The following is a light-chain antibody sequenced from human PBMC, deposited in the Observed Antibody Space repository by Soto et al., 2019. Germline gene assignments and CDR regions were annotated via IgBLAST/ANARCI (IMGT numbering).Light chain of an antibody. J-gene: IGLJ2*01. CDR3: SSYTSSSALG. V-gene: IGLV2-14*01. CDR2: EVN. Sequence: QSVLTQPASVSGSPGQSITISCTGTSDDVGGYNYVSWYQQHPGKAPKLMIYEVNTRPSGVSNRFSGSKSGNTASLTISGLQAEDEAEYYCSSYTSSSALGFGGGTKLTVL. CDR1: SDDVGGYNY.